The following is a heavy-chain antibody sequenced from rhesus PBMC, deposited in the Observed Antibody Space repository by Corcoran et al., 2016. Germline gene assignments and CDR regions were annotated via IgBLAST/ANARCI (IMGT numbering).Heavy chain of an antibody. Sequence: QLQLQESGPGLVKPSETLSLTCAVSGGSISSNYWSWIRQPPGKGLEWIGRIAGSGRTTDYNPSLKSRVTISTDTSKNQFSLKLSSVTAADTAVYYCAREADSGYLFDYWGQGVLVTVSS. J-gene: IGHJ4*01. V-gene: IGHV4-173*01. CDR2: IAGSGRTT. D-gene: IGHD3-28*01. CDR1: GGSISSNY. CDR3: AREADSGYLFDY.